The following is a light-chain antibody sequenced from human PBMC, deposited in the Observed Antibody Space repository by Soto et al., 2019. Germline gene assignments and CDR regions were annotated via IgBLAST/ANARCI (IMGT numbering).Light chain of an antibody. CDR3: QQYNKWPRT. Sequence: TQSPATLSLSPGERATLSCRASQSISTDVAWYQQKPGQAPRLLIYGASTTATGIPARFSGSGSGTEFTLTISSLQSEDFAVYNCQQYNKWPRTFGQGTKVDIK. J-gene: IGKJ2*01. V-gene: IGKV3-15*01. CDR2: GAS. CDR1: QSISTD.